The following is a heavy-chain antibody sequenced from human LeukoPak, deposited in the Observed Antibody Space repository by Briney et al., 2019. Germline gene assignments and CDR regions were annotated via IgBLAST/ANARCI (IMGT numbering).Heavy chain of an antibody. CDR2: IGTSSVYK. V-gene: IGHV3-21*04. CDR3: ARDDLRDEGFDV. J-gene: IGHJ3*01. CDR1: GFTFTNYN. Sequence: GGSLRLSCSASGFTFTNYNMNWVRQAPGKGLEWVSSIGTSSVYKHYADSVKGRFTISRDSATNSVYLQMNSLRAEDTAFYYCARDDLRDEGFDVWGQGTMVTVSS.